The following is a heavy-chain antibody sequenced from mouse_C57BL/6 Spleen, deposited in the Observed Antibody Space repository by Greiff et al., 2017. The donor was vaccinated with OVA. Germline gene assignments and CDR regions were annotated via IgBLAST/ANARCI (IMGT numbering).Heavy chain of an antibody. CDR3: ARRGYYYGSSGFDY. V-gene: IGHV1-18*01. Sequence: EVQLQESGPELVKPGASVKIPCKASGYTFTDYNMDWVKQSHGKSLEWIGDINPNNGGTIYNQKFKGKATLTVDKSSSTAYMELRSLTSEDTAVYYGARRGYYYGSSGFDYWGQGTTLTVSS. CDR2: INPNNGGT. CDR1: GYTFTDYN. D-gene: IGHD1-1*01. J-gene: IGHJ2*01.